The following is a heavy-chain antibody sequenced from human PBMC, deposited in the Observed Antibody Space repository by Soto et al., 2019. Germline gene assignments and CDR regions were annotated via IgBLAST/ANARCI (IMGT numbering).Heavy chain of an antibody. Sequence: GGSLRLSCAVSGSTFSNDWMHWVRQSPGKGLVWVSHINSDGSSTNYADFVKGRFTIARDNAKNTVYLQMNSLRAEDTAVYYCARDRSYSLDVWGQGTTVTVSS. J-gene: IGHJ6*02. V-gene: IGHV3-74*01. CDR2: INSDGSST. CDR1: GSTFSNDW. CDR3: ARDRSYSLDV.